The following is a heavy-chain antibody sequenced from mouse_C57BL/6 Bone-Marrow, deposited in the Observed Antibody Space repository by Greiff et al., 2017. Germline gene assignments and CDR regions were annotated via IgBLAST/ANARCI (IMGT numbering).Heavy chain of an antibody. Sequence: EVMLVQSGGGLVKPGASVKLSCAASGYTFSDYGMHWVRQAPEQGLEWVAYISRGSSTIYYADKVKGRFTITADKATNTLFLQLTSLMSEDTAMYYCARDCSLHYSYAMDYWGQGTSVTVSS. CDR1: GYTFSDYG. D-gene: IGHD1-1*01. J-gene: IGHJ4*01. V-gene: IGHV5-17*01. CDR2: ISRGSSTI. CDR3: ARDCSLHYSYAMDY.